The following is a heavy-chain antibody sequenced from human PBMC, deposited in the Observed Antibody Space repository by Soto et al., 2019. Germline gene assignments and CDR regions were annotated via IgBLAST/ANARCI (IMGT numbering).Heavy chain of an antibody. D-gene: IGHD3-22*01. V-gene: IGHV4-34*01. CDR3: ARGRGPGKFYSDSSGFSYYYYGMDV. J-gene: IGHJ6*02. CDR2: INHSGST. CDR1: GGSFSGYY. Sequence: QVQLQQWGAGLLKPSETLSLTCAVYGGSFSGYYWSWIRQPPGKGLEWIGEINHSGSTNYNPSLKSRVTISVDTSKNQFSLKLSSVTAADTAVYYCARGRGPGKFYSDSSGFSYYYYGMDVWGQGTTVTVSS.